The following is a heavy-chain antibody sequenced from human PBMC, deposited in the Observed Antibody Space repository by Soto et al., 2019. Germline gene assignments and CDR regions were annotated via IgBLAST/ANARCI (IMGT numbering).Heavy chain of an antibody. V-gene: IGHV4-34*01. CDR1: GGSLSGYY. Sequence: QVQLQQWGAGLLKPSATLSLNCAVNGGSLSGYYWSWIRQPPGKGLEWIGEIKDGGRTNYSPSIKSRATISSDTSNNQFSLRLYSVTAADTGVYYCARGQEGVVATHWDQGTLVTVSS. J-gene: IGHJ4*02. CDR2: IKDGGRT. CDR3: ARGQEGVVATH. D-gene: IGHD5-12*01.